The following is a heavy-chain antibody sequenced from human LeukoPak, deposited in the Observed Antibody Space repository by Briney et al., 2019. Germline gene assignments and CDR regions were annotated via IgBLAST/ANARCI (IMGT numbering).Heavy chain of an antibody. V-gene: IGHV4-38-2*02. CDR2: IYHSGST. D-gene: IGHD3-3*01. Sequence: SETLSLTCTVSGYSISSGYYWGWIRQPPGKGLEWIGSIYHSGSTYYNPSLKSRVTISVDTSKNQFSLKLSSVTAADTAVYYCARDQVTIFGVVSGFQAFDIWGQGTMVTVSS. CDR3: ARDQVTIFGVVSGFQAFDI. CDR1: GYSISSGYY. J-gene: IGHJ3*02.